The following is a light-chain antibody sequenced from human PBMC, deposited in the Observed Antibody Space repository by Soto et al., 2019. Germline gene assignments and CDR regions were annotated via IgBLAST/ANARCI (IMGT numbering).Light chain of an antibody. V-gene: IGKV1-13*02. CDR1: QAISFY. CDR3: QQYNSYSWT. Sequence: AIPLTQSPSSLSASVGDRVTITCRASQAISFYVAWYQQRPGRAPQLLIYDASSLESGVPSRFSGSGSGTEFTLTISSLQPDDFATYYCQQYNSYSWTFGQGTKVEIK. CDR2: DAS. J-gene: IGKJ1*01.